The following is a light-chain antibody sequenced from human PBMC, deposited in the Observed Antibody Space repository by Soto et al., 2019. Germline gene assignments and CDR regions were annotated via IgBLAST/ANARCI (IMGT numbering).Light chain of an antibody. CDR1: QSVLYSSNNKNY. J-gene: IGKJ4*01. CDR3: QQCYSTPLT. V-gene: IGKV4-1*01. Sequence: DIVMTQSPDSLAVSLGERATINCKSSQSVLYSSNNKNYLAWYQQKPGQPPKLLIYWASTRESGVPDRFSGSGSGTDFTLTISSLQAEDVAVHYCQQCYSTPLTFGGGTKVDI. CDR2: WAS.